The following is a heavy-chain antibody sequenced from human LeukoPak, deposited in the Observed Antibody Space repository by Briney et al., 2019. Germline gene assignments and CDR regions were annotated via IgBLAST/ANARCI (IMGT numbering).Heavy chain of an antibody. J-gene: IGHJ4*02. V-gene: IGHV4-59*12. CDR3: ARDSVAGYHDY. Sequence: SETLSLTCTVSGGSISSYYWSWIRQPPGKGLEWIGYIYYSGSTYYNPSLKSRVTISVDTSKNQFSLKLSSVTAADTAVYYCARDSVAGYHDYWGQGTLVTVSS. CDR1: GGSISSYY. D-gene: IGHD6-13*01. CDR2: IYYSGST.